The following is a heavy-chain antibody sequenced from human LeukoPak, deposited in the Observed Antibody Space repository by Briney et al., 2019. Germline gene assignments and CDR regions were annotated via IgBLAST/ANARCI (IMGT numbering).Heavy chain of an antibody. CDR3: AIERLGVVIFDDAFDV. V-gene: IGHV3-64*02. D-gene: IGHD3-3*01. CDR1: GFTLTSYA. J-gene: IGHJ3*01. Sequence: GGSLRLSCAASGFTLTSYAMHWVRQTPGKGLEYVSAISNNGANTYYTASVKGRFIISRDISKNTLYLQMGSLRGDDMGVYYCAIERLGVVIFDDAFDVWGQGTMVTVSS. CDR2: ISNNGANT.